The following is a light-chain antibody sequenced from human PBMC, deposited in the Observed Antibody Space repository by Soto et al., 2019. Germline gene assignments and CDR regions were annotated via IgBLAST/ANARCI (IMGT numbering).Light chain of an antibody. CDR3: QSYASSLSGGLGVV. J-gene: IGLJ2*01. CDR2: GNS. CDR1: SSNIGAGYD. V-gene: IGLV1-40*01. Sequence: QSVLTQPPSVSGAPGQRVTISCTGSSSNIGAGYDVHWYQQLPGTAPKLLIYGNSNRPSGVPDRFSGSKSGTSASLAITGLEAEDEADYYCQSYASSLSGGLGVVFGGGTKLTVL.